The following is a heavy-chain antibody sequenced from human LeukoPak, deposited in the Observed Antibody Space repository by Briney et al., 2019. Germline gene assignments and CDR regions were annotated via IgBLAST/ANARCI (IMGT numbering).Heavy chain of an antibody. D-gene: IGHD2-2*01. CDR3: ARRGEYCSRTTCYATIDY. CDR1: GGSISSSNYY. Sequence: SETLSLTCSVSGGSISSSNYYWGWIRQPPGKGLEWIGSIYYSGSTYYTPSLKSRVTMSVDTSKNLFSLKLSSVTAADTAVYYCARRGEYCSRTTCYATIDYWGQGTLVTVSS. V-gene: IGHV4-39*01. CDR2: IYYSGST. J-gene: IGHJ4*02.